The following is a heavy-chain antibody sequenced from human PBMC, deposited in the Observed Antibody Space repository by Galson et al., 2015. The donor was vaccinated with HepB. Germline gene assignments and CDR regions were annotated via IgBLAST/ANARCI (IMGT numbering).Heavy chain of an antibody. V-gene: IGHV1-2*02. J-gene: IGHJ4*02. CDR2: IFPNSGGT. CDR3: ARGRSKWEQLRDYFDY. Sequence: SVKVSCKASKYTFSDYYIHWVRQAPGQGLEWMGWIFPNSGGTTYAQVFQGRVTLTSDTSINTAYMYLSSLTSDDTAVYYCARGRSKWEQLRDYFDYWGQGTLVTVSS. D-gene: IGHD1-26*01. CDR1: KYTFSDYY.